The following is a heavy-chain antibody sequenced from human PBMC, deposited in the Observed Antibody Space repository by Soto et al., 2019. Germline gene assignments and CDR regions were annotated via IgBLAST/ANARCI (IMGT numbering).Heavy chain of an antibody. D-gene: IGHD3-10*01. J-gene: IGHJ4*02. CDR1: GYTFTSYY. CDR2: TNPSVGST. CDR3: ARDRAYDY. Sequence: ASVKVSCKASGYTFTSYYMHWVRQAPGQGLEWMGITNPSVGSTTYAQKFQGRVSMTRDTSASTVYMELSSLRSEDTAVYYCARDRAYDYWGQGTQVTVSS. V-gene: IGHV1-46*01.